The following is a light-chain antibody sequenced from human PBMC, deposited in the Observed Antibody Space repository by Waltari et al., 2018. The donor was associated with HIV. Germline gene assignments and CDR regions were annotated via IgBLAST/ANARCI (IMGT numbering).Light chain of an antibody. CDR2: DAS. V-gene: IGKV3-11*01. J-gene: IGKJ4*01. Sequence: EIVLTQSPATLSLSPGERATLSCRASQSVSSHLAWYQQKPGQAPRLLIYDASNRATGIPARFSGNGSGTDFTLTISSLEPEHFAVYYCQQRSNWPPSLTFGGGIKVEIK. CDR1: QSVSSH. CDR3: QQRSNWPPSLT.